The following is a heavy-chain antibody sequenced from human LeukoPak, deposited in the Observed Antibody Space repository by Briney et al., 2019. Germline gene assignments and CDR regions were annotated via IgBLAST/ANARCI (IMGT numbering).Heavy chain of an antibody. CDR3: ATLRDIVLVATTPTDV. Sequence: GGSLRLSCAASGFFFSKYNMNWVRQAPGMGLEWISYISSSSSTMYYADSVKGRFTISRDDGKDSLYLQMNGLRLEDTAVYYCATLRDIVLVATTPTDVWGKGTTVIVSS. CDR1: GFFFSKYN. V-gene: IGHV3-48*04. J-gene: IGHJ6*04. CDR2: ISSSSSTM. D-gene: IGHD2-2*01.